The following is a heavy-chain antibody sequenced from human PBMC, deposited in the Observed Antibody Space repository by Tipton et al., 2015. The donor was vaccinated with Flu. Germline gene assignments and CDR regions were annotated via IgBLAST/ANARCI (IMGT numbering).Heavy chain of an antibody. D-gene: IGHD6-13*01. Sequence: TLSLTCTVSGGSISSSSYYWGWIRQPPGKGLEWIGSIYYSGSTYYNPSLKSRVTISVDTSKNQFSLKLSSVTAADTAVYYCASYDHRHIYSSSWAGARRAFDIWGQGTMVTVSS. J-gene: IGHJ3*02. V-gene: IGHV4-39*07. CDR3: ASYDHRHIYSSSWAGARRAFDI. CDR2: IYYSGST. CDR1: GGSISSSSYY.